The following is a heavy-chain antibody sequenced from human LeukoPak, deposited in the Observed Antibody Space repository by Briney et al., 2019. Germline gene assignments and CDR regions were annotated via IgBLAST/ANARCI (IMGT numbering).Heavy chain of an antibody. CDR2: ISTYMGNT. D-gene: IGHD2-8*01. V-gene: IGHV1-18*01. CDR3: ARDVSHAFDI. CDR1: GYTFTKNG. J-gene: IGHJ3*02. Sequence: ASVKVSCKASGYTFTKNGISWVRQAPGQGLEWMGWISTYMGNTNYAQKLQGRVTMTTDTSTSTAYMELRSLRSDDTAVYYCARDVSHAFDIWGQGTMVTVSS.